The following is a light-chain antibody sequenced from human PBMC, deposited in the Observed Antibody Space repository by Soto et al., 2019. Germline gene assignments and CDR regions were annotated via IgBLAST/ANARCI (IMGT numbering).Light chain of an antibody. V-gene: IGKV3-15*01. CDR2: GAS. Sequence: EIVMTQSPATLSVSPGERATLSCRASQSVSTNLAWYQQKPGQAPRLLIYGASTRATAIPARFSGSGSGTEFTLTISSLQSEDFAVSYCKQYNNWPSLTFGGGTKVEIK. J-gene: IGKJ4*01. CDR3: KQYNNWPSLT. CDR1: QSVSTN.